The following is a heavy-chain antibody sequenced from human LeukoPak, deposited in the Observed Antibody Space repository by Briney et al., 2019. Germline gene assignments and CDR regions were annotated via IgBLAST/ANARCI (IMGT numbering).Heavy chain of an antibody. J-gene: IGHJ4*02. CDR3: TTAGYSWYA. Sequence: GGSLRLSCAASGFPFRNAWMSWVRPAPGKGLDWVGRIKRKYDGWTKDCAAPAKGRLTISRDDSKNTLYLQMNRLKTEDTAVYYCTTAGYSWYAGGQGTLVTVCS. CDR1: GFPFRNAW. CDR2: IKRKYDGWTK. D-gene: IGHD6-13*01. V-gene: IGHV3-15*01.